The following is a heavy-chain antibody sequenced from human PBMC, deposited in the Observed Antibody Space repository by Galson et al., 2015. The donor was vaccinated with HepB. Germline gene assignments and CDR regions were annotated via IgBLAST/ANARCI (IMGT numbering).Heavy chain of an antibody. CDR3: AGPEAYHSSGWSSDYYYYGMDV. D-gene: IGHD6-19*01. CDR2: INAGNGNT. J-gene: IGHJ6*02. V-gene: IGHV1-3*01. Sequence: SVKVSCKASGYTFTSYAMHWVRQAPGQRLEWMGWINAGNGNTKYSQKFQGRVTITRDTSASTAYMELSSLRSEDTAVYYCAGPEAYHSSGWSSDYYYYGMDVWGQGTTVTVSS. CDR1: GYTFTSYA.